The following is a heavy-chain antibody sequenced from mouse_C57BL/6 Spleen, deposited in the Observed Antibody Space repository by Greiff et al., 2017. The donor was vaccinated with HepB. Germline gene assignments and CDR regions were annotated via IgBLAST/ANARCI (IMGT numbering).Heavy chain of an antibody. D-gene: IGHD2-2*01. CDR1: GYTFTSYW. CDR2: IDPNSGGT. Sequence: QVQLKQPGAELVKPGASVKLSCKASGYTFTSYWMHWVKQRPGRGLEWIGRIDPNSGGTKYNEKFKSKATLTVDKPSSTAYMQLSSLTSEDSAVYYCAILMVTTRYYAMDYWGQGTSVTVSS. V-gene: IGHV1-72*01. CDR3: AILMVTTRYYAMDY. J-gene: IGHJ4*01.